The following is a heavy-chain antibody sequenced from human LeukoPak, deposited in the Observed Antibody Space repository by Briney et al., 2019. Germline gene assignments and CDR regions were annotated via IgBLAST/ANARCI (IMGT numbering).Heavy chain of an antibody. CDR1: GFTFSTYY. Sequence: GGSLRLSCAASGFTFSTYYMNWVRQAPGKGLEWVSLIYTDGRTYYADSVRGRFTISRDNSKNTLYLQMNSLRVEDTAVFYCARGAAALYYYYGMDVWGQGTTVTVSS. J-gene: IGHJ6*02. CDR2: IYTDGRT. V-gene: IGHV3-66*01. CDR3: ARGAAALYYYYGMDV. D-gene: IGHD6-13*01.